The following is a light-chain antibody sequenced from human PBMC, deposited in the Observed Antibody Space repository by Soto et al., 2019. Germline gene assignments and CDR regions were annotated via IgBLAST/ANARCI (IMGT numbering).Light chain of an antibody. J-gene: IGLJ1*01. CDR2: GGT. CDR1: SSDVGSYNL. Sequence: QSALTQPASVSGSPGQSITISCTGTSSDVGSYNLVSWYQQHPGKAPKLMIYGGTKRPSGISDRFSGSKSGNTDSLTISGLQAEDEADYFCCSYAGSTTFYVFGTGTKLTVL. V-gene: IGLV2-23*01. CDR3: CSYAGSTTFYV.